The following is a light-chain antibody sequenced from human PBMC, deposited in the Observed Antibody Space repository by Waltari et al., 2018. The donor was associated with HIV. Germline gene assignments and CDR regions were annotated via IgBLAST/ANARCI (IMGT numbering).Light chain of an antibody. CDR2: VKSDGTH. V-gene: IGLV4-69*01. CDR1: TGYTGYA. Sequence: QLVLTQSPSASASLGASVKLTCTLSTGYTGYAIAWHQHQPQTGPRFLMKVKSDGTHRKGDGIPERFSGSSSGTTVTLTISGVQSEDEADYYCPSADTGGTRVFGPGTKVTVL. J-gene: IGLJ1*01. CDR3: PSADTGGTRV.